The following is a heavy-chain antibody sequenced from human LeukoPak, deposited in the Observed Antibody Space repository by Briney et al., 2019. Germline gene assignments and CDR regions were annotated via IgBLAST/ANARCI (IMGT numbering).Heavy chain of an antibody. CDR1: GGSISNLY. Sequence: SETLSLTCSVSGGSISNLYLSWIRQPAGKGLEWIGRIYVSGRIDYNPSLRSRVTMSVDTSKNQLSLRVRSVTAADTGVYYCARDSGTTGEVKFYPWGQGTLVTVSS. D-gene: IGHD3-10*01. J-gene: IGHJ5*02. CDR2: IYVSGRI. CDR3: ARDSGTTGEVKFYP. V-gene: IGHV4-4*07.